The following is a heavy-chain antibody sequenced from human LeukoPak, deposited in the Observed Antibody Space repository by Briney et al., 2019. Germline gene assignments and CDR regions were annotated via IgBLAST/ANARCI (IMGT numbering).Heavy chain of an antibody. CDR1: GFTFSSYG. Sequence: PGRSLRLSCAASGFTFSSYGMHWVRQAPGKGLEWVAVISYDGSNKYYADSVKGRFTISRDNSKNTLYLQMNSLRAEDTAVYYCAKDFNRYCSSTSCYPGGDYWGQGTLVTVSS. CDR2: ISYDGSNK. CDR3: AKDFNRYCSSTSCYPGGDY. V-gene: IGHV3-30*18. J-gene: IGHJ4*02. D-gene: IGHD2-2*01.